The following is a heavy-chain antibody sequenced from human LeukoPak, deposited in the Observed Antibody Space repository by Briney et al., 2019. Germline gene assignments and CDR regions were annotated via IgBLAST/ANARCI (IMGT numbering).Heavy chain of an antibody. CDR2: INPSGGST. CDR1: GYTFTSYY. CDR3: ARGSVLWFGESPAYFDY. D-gene: IGHD3-10*01. J-gene: IGHJ4*02. V-gene: IGHV1-46*01. Sequence: GASVKVSCKTSGYTFTSYYMHWVRQAPGQGLEWMGIINPSGGSTSYAQKFQGRVTMTRDTSTSTVYMELSSLRSEDTAVYYCARGSVLWFGESPAYFDYWGQGTLVTVSS.